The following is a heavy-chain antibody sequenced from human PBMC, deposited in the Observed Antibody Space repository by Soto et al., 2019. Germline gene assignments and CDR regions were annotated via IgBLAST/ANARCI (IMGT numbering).Heavy chain of an antibody. V-gene: IGHV4-61*01. D-gene: IGHD2-15*01. Sequence: SETLSLTCLVSGGSISSGSHYWNWIRQTPGRGPEWMGYIYYNGNTNYNPSIKSRLTISVDTSKNQFSLKLTSVTAADTAVYYCARYSGSGCARIMDVWGQGTTVTVSS. CDR2: IYYNGNT. CDR3: ARYSGSGCARIMDV. J-gene: IGHJ6*02. CDR1: GGSISSGSHY.